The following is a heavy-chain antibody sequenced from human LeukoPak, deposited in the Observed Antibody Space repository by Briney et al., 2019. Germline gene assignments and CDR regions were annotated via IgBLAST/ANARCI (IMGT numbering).Heavy chain of an antibody. CDR1: GFTFSSYS. Sequence: AGGSLRLSCAASGFTFSSYSMNWVRQAPGKGLEWVSYISSSSSTIYYADSVKGRFTISRDNAKNSLYLQMNSLRAEDTAVYYCARDRVVTPLWYFDLWGRGTLVTVSS. V-gene: IGHV3-48*04. CDR3: ARDRVVTPLWYFDL. J-gene: IGHJ2*01. CDR2: ISSSSSTI. D-gene: IGHD4-23*01.